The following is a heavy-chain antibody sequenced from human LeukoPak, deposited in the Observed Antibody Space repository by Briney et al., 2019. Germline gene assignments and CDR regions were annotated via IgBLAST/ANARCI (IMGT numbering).Heavy chain of an antibody. CDR1: GFSFSSYG. CDR2: IRYDGNNK. D-gene: IGHD5-12*01. V-gene: IGHV3-30*02. Sequence: GGSLRLSCTASGFSFSSYGIYWVRQAPGKGLEWVAFIRYDGNNKYYADSVKGRFTVSRDNSKNTLYLQMKSLRAEDTAVYYCAKGGGYEAQYYYYYLDVWGKGTTVTISS. CDR3: AKGGGYEAQYYYYYLDV. J-gene: IGHJ6*03.